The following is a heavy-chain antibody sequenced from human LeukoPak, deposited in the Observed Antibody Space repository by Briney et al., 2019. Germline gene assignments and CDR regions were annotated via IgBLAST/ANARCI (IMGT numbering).Heavy chain of an antibody. J-gene: IGHJ6*02. CDR2: INPNSGGT. Sequence: GASVKVSCKASGYTFTGYYMHWVRQAPGQGLEWMGWINPNSGGTNYAQKFQGRVTMTRDTSISTAYMELSRLRSDDTAVYYCARYGPSKHYYYGMDVWGQGTTVTVSS. CDR1: GYTFTGYY. CDR3: ARYGPSKHYYYGMDV. V-gene: IGHV1-2*02. D-gene: IGHD4-17*01.